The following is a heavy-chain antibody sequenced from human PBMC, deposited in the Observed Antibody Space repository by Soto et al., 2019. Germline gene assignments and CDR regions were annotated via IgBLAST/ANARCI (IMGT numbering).Heavy chain of an antibody. D-gene: IGHD6-19*01. CDR2: ISYDGSNK. V-gene: IGHV3-30-3*01. CDR3: ARQYSSGWFFDRFDY. J-gene: IGHJ4*02. CDR1: GFTFSSYA. Sequence: QVQLVESGGGVVQPGRSLRLSCAASGFTFSSYAMHWVRQARGKGLEWVAIISYDGSNKYYADSVKGRFTISRDNSKNTLYLQMNSLRAEDTAVYYCARQYSSGWFFDRFDYWGQGTLVTVSS.